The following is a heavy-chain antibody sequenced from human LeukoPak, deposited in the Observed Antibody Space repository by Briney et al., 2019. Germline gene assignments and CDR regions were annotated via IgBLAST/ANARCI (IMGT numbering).Heavy chain of an antibody. D-gene: IGHD3-10*01. CDR2: IYHSGST. CDR1: EYSITRGYY. V-gene: IGHV4-38-2*02. Sequence: SEPLSLTCTVSEYSITRGYYWGWIRPPPGKGLEWIGNIYHSGSTHYNPSLKSRVTISVDTSKNQFSLKLSSVTAADTAVYYCARHYGSGSYYHDAFDIWGQGTMVTVSS. J-gene: IGHJ3*02. CDR3: ARHYGSGSYYHDAFDI.